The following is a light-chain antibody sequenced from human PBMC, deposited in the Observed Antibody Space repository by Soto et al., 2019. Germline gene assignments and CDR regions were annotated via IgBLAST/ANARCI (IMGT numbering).Light chain of an antibody. V-gene: IGLV1-40*01. Sequence: QSVLTQPPSVSGAPGQRVTISCTGSSSNIGAGYDVHWYQQLPGTAPKVLIYGNSNRPSGVPDRFSGSKSGTSASLAITGLQAEEEADYYCQSYDSSLIGVVFGGGTKVTVL. CDR2: GNS. CDR3: QSYDSSLIGVV. J-gene: IGLJ2*01. CDR1: SSNIGAGYD.